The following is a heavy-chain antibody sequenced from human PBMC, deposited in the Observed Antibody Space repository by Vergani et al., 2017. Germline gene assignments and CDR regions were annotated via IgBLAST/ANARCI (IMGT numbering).Heavy chain of an antibody. CDR3: ASGVFDWLLSGDDALDI. J-gene: IGHJ3*02. CDR2: IYHRGCT. CDR1: GYSISSGYY. V-gene: IGHV4-38-2*01. D-gene: IGHD3-9*01. Sequence: QVQLQESGPGLVKPSETLSLTCAVSGYSISSGYYWGWFRQPPGKGLEWIGSIYHRGCTYYNPSLKSRVTISVVTPNNHFSLQQSAVTAADTAVYYWASGVFDWLLSGDDALDIWGQGTMVTVSS.